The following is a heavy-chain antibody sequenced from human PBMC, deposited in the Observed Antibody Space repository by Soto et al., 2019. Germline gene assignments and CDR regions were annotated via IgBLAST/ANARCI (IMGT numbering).Heavy chain of an antibody. CDR3: ARALPRSSWPDY. CDR1: GFTFSSYD. D-gene: IGHD6-13*01. V-gene: IGHV3-13*01. J-gene: IGHJ4*02. Sequence: GGSLRLSCAASGFTFSSYDMHWVRQATGKGLEWVSAIGTAGDTYYPGSVKGRFTISRENAKNSLYLQMNSLRAGDTAVYYCARALPRSSWPDYWGQGTLVTVSS. CDR2: IGTAGDT.